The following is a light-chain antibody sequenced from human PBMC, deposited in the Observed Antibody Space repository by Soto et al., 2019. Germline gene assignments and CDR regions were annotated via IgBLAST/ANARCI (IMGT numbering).Light chain of an antibody. J-gene: IGLJ3*02. V-gene: IGLV2-23*02. CDR2: EVS. Sequence: QSVLTQPASVSGSPGQSITISCTGTSSDVGSYNLVSWYQQHPGKAPKLMIYEVSKRPSGVSNRFSGSKSGNTASLTISGLQAEDEADYYCCSYAGSRNWVFGGGTQLTVL. CDR3: CSYAGSRNWV. CDR1: SSDVGSYNL.